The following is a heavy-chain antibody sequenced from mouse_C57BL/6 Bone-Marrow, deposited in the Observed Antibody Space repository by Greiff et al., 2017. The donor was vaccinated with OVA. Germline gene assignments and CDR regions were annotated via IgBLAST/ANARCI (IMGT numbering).Heavy chain of an antibody. CDR2: IYPGDGDT. CDR1: GYAFSSSW. Sequence: VKLQESGPELVKPGASVKISCKASGYAFSSSWMNWVKQRPGKGLEWIGRIYPGDGDTNYNGKFKGKATLTADKSSSTAYMQLSSLTSEDSAVYFCARRVTYFDVWGTGTTVTVSS. V-gene: IGHV1-82*01. J-gene: IGHJ1*03. CDR3: ARRVTYFDV.